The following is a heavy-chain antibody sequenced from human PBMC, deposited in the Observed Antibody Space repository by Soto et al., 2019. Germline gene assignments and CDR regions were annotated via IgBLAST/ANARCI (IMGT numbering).Heavy chain of an antibody. D-gene: IGHD3-22*01. V-gene: IGHV1-69*13. CDR2: IIPIFGTA. CDR3: ARSGDSSGYYYHDAFDI. Sequence: ASVKVSCKASGGTFSSYAISWVRQAPGQGLEWMGGIIPIFGTANYAQKFQGRVTITADESTSTAYMELSSLRSEDTAVYYCARSGDSSGYYYHDAFDIWGQGTMVTVSS. J-gene: IGHJ3*02. CDR1: GGTFSSYA.